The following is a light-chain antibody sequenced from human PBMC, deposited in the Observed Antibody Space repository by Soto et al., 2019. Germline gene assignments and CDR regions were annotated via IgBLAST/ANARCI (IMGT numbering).Light chain of an antibody. CDR1: SGSVSTTNY. CDR3: LLFMSSGIAV. CDR2: NTN. V-gene: IGLV8-61*01. J-gene: IGLJ3*02. Sequence: QTVVTQETSFSVSPGGTVTLTCGLSSGSVSTTNYPSWYQQTPGQAPRTLIYNTNTRSSGVPDRFSGSILGNEAALTITGAQADDDSDYYCLLFMSSGIAVFGGGTQLTVL.